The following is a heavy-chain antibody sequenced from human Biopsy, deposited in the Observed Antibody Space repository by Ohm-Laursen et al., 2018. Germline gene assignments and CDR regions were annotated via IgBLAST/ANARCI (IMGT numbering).Heavy chain of an antibody. Sequence: GSLRLSCAASGFTFSSSCMTWVRQAPGKGLEWVAMIKQDGSEDYYVDSVKGRFTISRDNAQKSLDLQLNSLRAEDTAVYYCVRGRSMDVWGQGTPVTVSS. CDR2: IKQDGSED. J-gene: IGHJ6*02. V-gene: IGHV3-7*01. CDR3: VRGRSMDV. CDR1: GFTFSSSC.